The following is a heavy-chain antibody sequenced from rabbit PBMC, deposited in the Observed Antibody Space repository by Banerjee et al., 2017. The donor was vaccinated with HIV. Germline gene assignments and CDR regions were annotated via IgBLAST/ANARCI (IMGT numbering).Heavy chain of an antibody. V-gene: IGHV1S40*01. CDR3: ARDNSGGGIYFTL. D-gene: IGHD1-1*01. Sequence: QSLEESGGDLVKPGASLTLTCTASGFSFSSSYWICWVRQAPGKGLEWIACIGAGSSGSTYYASWAKGRFTISKTSSTTVTLQMTSLTAADTATYFCARDNSGGGIYFTLWGQGTLVTVS. CDR1: GFSFSSSYW. J-gene: IGHJ4*01. CDR2: IGAGSSGST.